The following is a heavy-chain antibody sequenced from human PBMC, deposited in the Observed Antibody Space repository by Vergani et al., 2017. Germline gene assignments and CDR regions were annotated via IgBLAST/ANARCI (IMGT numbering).Heavy chain of an antibody. CDR3: XRHRQLDPQYYYYDGMDV. CDR2: IYPGDSDT. CDR1: GYSFTSYW. Sequence: EVQLVQSGAEVKKPGESLKISCKGSGYSFTSYWIGWVRQMPGKGLEWMGIIYPGDSDTISSPSFPGQVTISADTSISTAYLQWSSLKASDNAMYYCXRHRQLDPQYYYYDGMDVWGQWTTVTGSS. D-gene: IGHD1-1*01. V-gene: IGHV5-51*01. J-gene: IGHJ6*02.